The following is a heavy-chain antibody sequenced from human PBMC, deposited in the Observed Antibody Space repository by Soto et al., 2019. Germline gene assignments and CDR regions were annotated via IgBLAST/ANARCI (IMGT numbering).Heavy chain of an antibody. J-gene: IGHJ6*02. D-gene: IGHD6-13*01. CDR2: IYTSGST. Sequence: PSETLSVTCTVSGGSISSYYWSWIRQPAGKGLEWIGRIYTSGSTNYNPSLKSRVTMSVDTSKNQFSLKLSSVTAADTAVYYCARAMSETSLAAAGYYYGMDVWGQGTTVTVSS. CDR3: ARAMSETSLAAAGYYYGMDV. CDR1: GGSISSYY. V-gene: IGHV4-4*07.